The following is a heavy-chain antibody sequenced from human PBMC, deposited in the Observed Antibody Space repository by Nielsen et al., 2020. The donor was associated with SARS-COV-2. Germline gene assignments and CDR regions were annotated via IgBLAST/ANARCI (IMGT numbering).Heavy chain of an antibody. CDR1: GFTFDDYA. D-gene: IGHD4-17*01. CDR2: ISWNSGSI. CDR3: ANLGDPSSGDY. J-gene: IGHJ4*02. Sequence: SLKISCAASGFTFDDYAMHWVRQAPGKGLEWVSGISWNSGSIGYADSVKGRFTISRDNAKNSLYLQMNSLRAEDTAVYYCANLGDPSSGDYWGQGTLVTVSS. V-gene: IGHV3-9*01.